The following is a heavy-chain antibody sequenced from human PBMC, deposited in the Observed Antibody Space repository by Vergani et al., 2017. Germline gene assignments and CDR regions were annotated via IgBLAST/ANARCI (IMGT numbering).Heavy chain of an antibody. D-gene: IGHD2-21*02. V-gene: IGHV4-59*01. CDR1: GGSISSYY. CDR2: IYYSGST. CDR3: AGVLRGQGTWSAYGMDV. Sequence: QVQLQESGPGLVKPSETLSLTCTVSGGSISSYYWSWIRQPPGKGLEWIGYIYYSGSTNYNPSLKSRVTISVDTSKNQFSLKLSSVTAADTAVYYCAGVLRGQGTWSAYGMDVWGQGTTVTVSS. J-gene: IGHJ6*02.